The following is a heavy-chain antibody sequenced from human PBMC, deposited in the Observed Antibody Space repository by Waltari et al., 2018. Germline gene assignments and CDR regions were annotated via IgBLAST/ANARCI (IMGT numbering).Heavy chain of an antibody. J-gene: IGHJ4*02. CDR3: AKGYFGPDY. CDR2: IDWYGLHT. V-gene: IGHV3-20*01. CDR1: GFTCDDFG. Sequence: EVQLVESGGNLIRPGGSLRLSCVSSGFTCDDFGMSWVRPSPGKALEWVSSIDWYGLHTQYADSVRGRFTIFRDNTKQSLYLQMSDLRPEDTALYHCAKGYFGPDYWGQGTLVTVSS. D-gene: IGHD3-16*01.